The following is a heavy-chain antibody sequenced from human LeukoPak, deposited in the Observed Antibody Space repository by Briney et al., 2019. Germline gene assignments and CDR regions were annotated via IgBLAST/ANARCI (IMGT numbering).Heavy chain of an antibody. Sequence: GGSLRLSCAASGFPFSAYAMHWVRQAPGKGLEWVAVLLDERRNNYANSVKGRFTISRDNSKNTLYLQMNSLRAEDTAVYYCARDFGVYDYVWGSYRYGSPGDYWGQGTLVTVSS. D-gene: IGHD3-16*02. CDR3: ARDFGVYDYVWGSYRYGSPGDY. CDR1: GFPFSAYA. CDR2: LLDERRNN. V-gene: IGHV3-30*02. J-gene: IGHJ4*02.